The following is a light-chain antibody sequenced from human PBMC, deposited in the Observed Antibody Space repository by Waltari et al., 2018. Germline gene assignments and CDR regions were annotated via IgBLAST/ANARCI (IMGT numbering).Light chain of an antibody. CDR2: DVT. V-gene: IGLV2-14*03. Sequence: QSALTQPASVSGSPGQSTPIPCTGPSSDVGNYNFIFWYQQHPGKAPKLMIYDVTKRPSGVSNRFSGSKSGNTASLTISGLQTEDEADYYCTSFTSSKTWVFGTGTKVTVL. J-gene: IGLJ1*01. CDR1: SSDVGNYNF. CDR3: TSFTSSKTWV.